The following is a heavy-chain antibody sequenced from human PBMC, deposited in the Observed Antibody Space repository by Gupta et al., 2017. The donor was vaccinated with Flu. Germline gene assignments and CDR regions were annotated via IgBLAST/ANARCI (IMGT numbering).Heavy chain of an antibody. CDR2: IDTSART. CDR3: ARELSRSGLFDY. Sequence: HWVRQATGSGLEWVSTIDTSARTYYPDSVKGRFIVSIENAKNSLYLQMNSLTASDTAVYYCARELSRSGLFDYWGQGILVAVSS. V-gene: IGHV3-13*01. J-gene: IGHJ4*02. D-gene: IGHD6-19*01.